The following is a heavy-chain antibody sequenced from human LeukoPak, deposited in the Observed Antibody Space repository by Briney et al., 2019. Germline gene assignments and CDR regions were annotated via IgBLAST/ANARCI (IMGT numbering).Heavy chain of an antibody. Sequence: QTGGSLSLSCAAAGFTLSSYAMHGVRQAPGKGLGWVAVISYDGSNKYYADSVKGRFTTSRDNAKNTVYLQMNSLRAEDTAVYYCARVGTGSWYFDLWGRGTLVTFSA. J-gene: IGHJ2*01. CDR2: ISYDGSNK. D-gene: IGHD3-10*01. V-gene: IGHV3-30-3*01. CDR1: GFTLSSYA. CDR3: ARVGTGSWYFDL.